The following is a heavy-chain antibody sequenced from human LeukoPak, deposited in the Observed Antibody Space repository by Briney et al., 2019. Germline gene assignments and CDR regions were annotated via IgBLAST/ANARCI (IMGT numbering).Heavy chain of an antibody. Sequence: SETLSLTCAVSGGSFSGYYWSWIRHPPGKGLEWIGEINHSGSTNYNPSLKSRVTISVDTSKNQFSLKLSSVTAADTAVYYCAGRESDGSGSRTFDYWGQGTLVTVSS. D-gene: IGHD3-10*01. CDR2: INHSGST. V-gene: IGHV4-34*01. CDR3: AGRESDGSGSRTFDY. J-gene: IGHJ4*02. CDR1: GGSFSGYY.